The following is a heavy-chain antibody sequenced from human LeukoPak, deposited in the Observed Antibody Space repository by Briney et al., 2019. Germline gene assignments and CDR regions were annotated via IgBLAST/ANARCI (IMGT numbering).Heavy chain of an antibody. CDR1: GFTFSSYA. J-gene: IGHJ4*02. V-gene: IGHV3-23*01. CDR2: ISGSGGST. D-gene: IGHD3-22*01. Sequence: GGSLRLSCAASGFTFSSYAMSWVRRAPGKGLEWVSAISGSGGSTYYADSVKGRFTISRDNSKNTLYLQMNSLRAEDTAVYYCAKAAYYYDSSGYYTPWGQGTLVTVSS. CDR3: AKAAYYYDSSGYYTP.